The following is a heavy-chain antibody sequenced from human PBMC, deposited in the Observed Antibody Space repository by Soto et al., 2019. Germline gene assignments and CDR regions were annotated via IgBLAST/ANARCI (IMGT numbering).Heavy chain of an antibody. Sequence: QVQLQESGPGLVKPSQTLSLTCTVSGGSISSGGYYWSWIRQHPGKGLEWIGYIYYSGSTYYNPSLKRRVTISVDTSKNQFALKLSAVTAADTAVYYCARAPYDSTPVPWFDPWGQGTLVTVSS. J-gene: IGHJ5*02. CDR2: IYYSGST. CDR3: ARAPYDSTPVPWFDP. CDR1: GGSISSGGYY. V-gene: IGHV4-31*03. D-gene: IGHD3-22*01.